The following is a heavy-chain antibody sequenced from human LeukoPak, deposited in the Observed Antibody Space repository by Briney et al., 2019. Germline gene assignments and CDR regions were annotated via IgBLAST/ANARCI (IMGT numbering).Heavy chain of an antibody. CDR1: GGSISSGSYY. D-gene: IGHD3-16*01. J-gene: IGHJ4*02. V-gene: IGHV4-61*02. Sequence: SETRSLTCTVSGGSISSGSYYWSWIRQPAGKGLEWIGRIYTSGSTNYNPSLKSRVTISVDTSKNQFSLKLSSVTAADTAVYYCARGLYSLDYWGQGTLVTVSS. CDR2: IYTSGST. CDR3: ARGLYSLDY.